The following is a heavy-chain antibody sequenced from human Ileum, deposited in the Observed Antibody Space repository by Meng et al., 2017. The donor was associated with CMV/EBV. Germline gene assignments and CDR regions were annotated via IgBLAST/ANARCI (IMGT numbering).Heavy chain of an antibody. Sequence: SGSTFTSYYMHWDRQAPGQGLEWMGIINPSGGSTSYAQKFPGRVTMTRDTSTSTVYMELSSLRSEDTAVYYCARAGYGGNSENWFDPWGQGTLVTVSS. CDR3: ARAGYGGNSENWFDP. CDR2: INPSGGST. V-gene: IGHV1-46*01. D-gene: IGHD4-23*01. CDR1: GSTFTSYY. J-gene: IGHJ5*02.